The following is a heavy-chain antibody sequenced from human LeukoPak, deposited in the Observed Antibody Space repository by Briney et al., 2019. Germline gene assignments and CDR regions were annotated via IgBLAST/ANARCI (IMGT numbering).Heavy chain of an antibody. CDR1: GFIFDDYA. D-gene: IGHD1-1*01. V-gene: IGHV3-9*01. J-gene: IGHJ4*02. Sequence: GGSLRLSCAASGFIFDDYAMHWVRQAPGKGLEWVSGISWNSRSIGYADSVKGRFTISRDSAKNSLYLQMNSLRAEDTASYWCVKDSGRGLYYFDSWGQGTLVTVSS. CDR2: ISWNSRSI. CDR3: VKDSGRGLYYFDS.